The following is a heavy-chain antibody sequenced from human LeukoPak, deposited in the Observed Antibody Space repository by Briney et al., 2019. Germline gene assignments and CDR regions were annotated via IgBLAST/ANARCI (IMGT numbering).Heavy chain of an antibody. J-gene: IGHJ4*02. Sequence: ASVKVSCKASGYTFTGYYMHWVRQAPGQGLEWMGWINPNSGGTNYAQKFQGRVTMTRDTSTSTAYMELSRLRSDDTAVYYCARPYYDFWSGYNIYYFDYWGQGTLVTVSS. D-gene: IGHD3-3*01. CDR2: INPNSGGT. CDR1: GYTFTGYY. V-gene: IGHV1-2*02. CDR3: ARPYYDFWSGYNIYYFDY.